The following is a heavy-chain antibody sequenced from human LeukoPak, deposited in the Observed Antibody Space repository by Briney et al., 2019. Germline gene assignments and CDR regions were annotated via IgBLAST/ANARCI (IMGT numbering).Heavy chain of an antibody. CDR3: ARVGQYSGSYSGGLDY. D-gene: IGHD1-26*01. Sequence: PSETLSLTCTVSGGSISNSNYYWGWIRQPPGKGLEWIGSIFYDGSTDYNPSLRSRVTISVDTSKNHFSLKLISVTATDTAIYFCARVGQYSGSYSGGLDYWGQGTLVTVSS. J-gene: IGHJ4*02. V-gene: IGHV4-39*02. CDR2: IFYDGST. CDR1: GGSISNSNYY.